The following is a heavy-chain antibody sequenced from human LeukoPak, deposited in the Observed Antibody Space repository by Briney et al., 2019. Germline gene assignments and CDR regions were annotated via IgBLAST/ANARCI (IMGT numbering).Heavy chain of an antibody. CDR1: GGTFSSYA. J-gene: IGHJ4*02. Sequence: ASVKVSCKASGGTFSSYAISWVRQAPGQGLEWMGWISAYNGNTNYAQKLQGRVTMTTDTSTSTAYMELRSLRSDDTAVYYCARATQIRDYSSNYWGQGTLVTVSS. D-gene: IGHD4-11*01. V-gene: IGHV1-18*01. CDR3: ARATQIRDYSSNY. CDR2: ISAYNGNT.